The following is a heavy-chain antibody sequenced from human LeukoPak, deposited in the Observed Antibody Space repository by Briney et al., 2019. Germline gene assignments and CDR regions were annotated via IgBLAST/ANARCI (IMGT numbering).Heavy chain of an antibody. J-gene: IGHJ5*02. Sequence: ASVKVSCKASGDTFTSYGITWVRQAPGQGLEWMGWISTYNGNTNYAQKLQGRVTMTTDTSTSTAYMELSSLRSEDTAVYYCARVGYPDIVVVPDNWFDPWGQGTLVTVSS. CDR1: GDTFTSYG. CDR3: ARVGYPDIVVVPDNWFDP. D-gene: IGHD2-2*01. V-gene: IGHV1-18*01. CDR2: ISTYNGNT.